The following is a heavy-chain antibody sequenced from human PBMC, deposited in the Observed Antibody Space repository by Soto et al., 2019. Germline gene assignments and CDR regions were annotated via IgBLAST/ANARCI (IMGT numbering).Heavy chain of an antibody. CDR2: IIPRFGTA. CDR3: AKVKYDSSGYYRNFDY. Sequence: QVQLVQSGADVKKPGSSVKVSCKASGGTFSSYAISWVRQAPGQVLEWVGGIIPRFGTANYAQKFQGRVTITADESTSAAYMELSSLRSEDTAMYYCAKVKYDSSGYYRNFDYWGQGTLVTVSS. CDR1: GGTFSSYA. V-gene: IGHV1-69*01. J-gene: IGHJ4*02. D-gene: IGHD3-22*01.